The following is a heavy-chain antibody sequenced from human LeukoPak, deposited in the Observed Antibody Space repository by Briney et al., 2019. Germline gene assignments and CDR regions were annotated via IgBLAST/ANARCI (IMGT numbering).Heavy chain of an antibody. D-gene: IGHD2-2*01. CDR3: ARLGGPAAVDY. Sequence: PSETQSLTCTVSGASIRSYYWSWIRQPPGRGLEWIGYMYNSGSTYYNPSLKSRVTISGDTSKNQFSLKLTSVTAADTAVYYCARLGGPAAVDYWGQGTLVTVSS. J-gene: IGHJ4*02. CDR1: GASIRSYY. CDR2: MYNSGST. V-gene: IGHV4-59*01.